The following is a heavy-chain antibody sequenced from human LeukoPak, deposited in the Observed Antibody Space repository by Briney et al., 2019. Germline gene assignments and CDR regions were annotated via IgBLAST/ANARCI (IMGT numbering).Heavy chain of an antibody. CDR3: TRDPRYFDWLPSGWFDP. CDR2: IRSKAYGGTT. Sequence: PGGSLRLSCAASGFTFSDYYMSWVRQAPGKGREWGGFIRSKAYGGTTEYAACVKGRFTSSRDDNKRIGKVEMNSLKTEDTAVYYCTRDPRYFDWLPSGWFDPWGQGTLVTVSS. J-gene: IGHJ5*02. V-gene: IGHV3-49*04. D-gene: IGHD3-9*01. CDR1: GFTFSDYY.